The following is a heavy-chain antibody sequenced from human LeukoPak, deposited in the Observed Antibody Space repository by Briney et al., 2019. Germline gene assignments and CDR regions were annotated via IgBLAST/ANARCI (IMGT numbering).Heavy chain of an antibody. CDR1: GGSISSHY. CDR3: ASLRVGGYHAFDI. D-gene: IGHD3-22*01. J-gene: IGHJ3*02. Sequence: SETLSLTCTVSGGSISSHYGSWVRQPPGKGLEWMGYIDYIGSTNCTPSLTMRVTISVDTSKNQFSLKLSSVTAADTAVYYCASLRVGGYHAFDIWGQGTMVTVSS. V-gene: IGHV4-59*11. CDR2: IDYIGST.